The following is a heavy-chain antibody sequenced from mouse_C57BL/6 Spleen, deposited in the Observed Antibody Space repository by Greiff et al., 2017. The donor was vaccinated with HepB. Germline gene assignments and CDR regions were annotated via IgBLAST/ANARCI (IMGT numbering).Heavy chain of an antibody. D-gene: IGHD4-1*01. CDR3: ARSELDYAMDY. CDR2: IYIGNGYT. J-gene: IGHJ4*01. V-gene: IGHV1-58*01. Sequence: EVQLQESGAELVRPGSSVKMSCTTSGYTFTSYGINWVKQRPGQGLEWIGYIYIGNGYTEYNEKFKGKATLTSDTSSRTAYMQLSSLTSEDSAIDFCARSELDYAMDYWGQGTAGTGSS. CDR1: GYTFTSYG.